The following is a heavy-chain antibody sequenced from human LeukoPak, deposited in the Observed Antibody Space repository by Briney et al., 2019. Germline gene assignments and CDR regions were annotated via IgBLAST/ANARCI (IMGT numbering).Heavy chain of an antibody. V-gene: IGHV4-39*01. J-gene: IGHJ4*02. CDR1: GGSISRSSYY. CDR2: LYYSGDT. D-gene: IGHD5-24*01. Sequence: PSETLSLTCSVSGGSISRSSYYWGWIRQPPGKGLEWIGSLYYSGDTYHNPSLKSRVTISVDTSKNQFSLKRSSVTAADTAVYYCARQDVEMATADYWGQGTLVTVSS. CDR3: ARQDVEMATADY.